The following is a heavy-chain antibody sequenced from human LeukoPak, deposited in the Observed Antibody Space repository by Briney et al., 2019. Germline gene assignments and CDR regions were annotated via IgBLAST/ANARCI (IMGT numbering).Heavy chain of an antibody. Sequence: ASVKVSCKASGYTFTGYYMHWVRQAPGQGREGMGWINPNSGGTNYAQKFQGRVTMIRDTSISTAYMELSRLRSDDTAVYYCARGRGVGSSEGRYDYWGQGTLVTVSS. CDR2: INPNSGGT. J-gene: IGHJ4*02. CDR3: ARGRGVGSSEGRYDY. D-gene: IGHD1-26*01. CDR1: GYTFTGYY. V-gene: IGHV1-2*02.